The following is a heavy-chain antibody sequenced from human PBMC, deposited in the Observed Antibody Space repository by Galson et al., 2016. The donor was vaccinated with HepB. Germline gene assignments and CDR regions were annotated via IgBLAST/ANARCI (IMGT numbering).Heavy chain of an antibody. J-gene: IGHJ4*02. Sequence: ETLSLTCAVSGGSLSTRNWWSWIRQTPGKGLEWIGEIYHTGTTNYNPSLKSRITMSSDKSENQFSLKLNSVTAADTAVYYCANLGYCSGGDCYSVDWGQGTMVTVSS. CDR2: IYHTGTT. D-gene: IGHD2-15*01. CDR1: GGSLSTRNW. V-gene: IGHV4-4*02. CDR3: ANLGYCSGGDCYSVD.